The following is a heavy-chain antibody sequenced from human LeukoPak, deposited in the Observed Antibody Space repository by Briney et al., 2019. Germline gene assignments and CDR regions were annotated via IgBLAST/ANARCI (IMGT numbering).Heavy chain of an antibody. V-gene: IGHV3-30-3*01. CDR2: ISYDGSNK. Sequence: GGSLRLSCAASGFTFSSYAMHWVRQAPGKGLEWVAVISYDGSNKYYADSVKGRFTISRDNSKNTLYLQMNSLRAEDTAVYYCARDQGSGWEEYNWFDPWGQGTLVTVSS. CDR1: GFTFSSYA. J-gene: IGHJ5*02. D-gene: IGHD6-19*01. CDR3: ARDQGSGWEEYNWFDP.